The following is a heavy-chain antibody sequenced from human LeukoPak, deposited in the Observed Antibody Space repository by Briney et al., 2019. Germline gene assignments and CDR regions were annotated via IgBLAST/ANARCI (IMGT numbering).Heavy chain of an antibody. CDR1: GFALGENG. V-gene: IGHV3-20*04. CDR3: ARAPITSPFYFDS. CDR2: INWSGGST. D-gene: IGHD2-2*01. Sequence: GGALRLSRTASGFALGENGMSWGRQGPGKGLEGVSGINWSGGSTGYADPLRGRFTISRDNAKNSLYLQMDSLRAEDTALYYCARAPITSPFYFDSWGQGTLVTVSS. J-gene: IGHJ4*02.